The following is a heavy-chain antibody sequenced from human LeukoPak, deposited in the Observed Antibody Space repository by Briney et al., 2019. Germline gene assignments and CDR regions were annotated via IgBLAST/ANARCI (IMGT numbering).Heavy chain of an antibody. D-gene: IGHD6-13*01. J-gene: IGHJ1*01. CDR1: GFTFSSYW. V-gene: IGHV3-23*01. Sequence: GGSLRLSCAASGFTFSSYWMHWVRQVPGKGLEWVSAISGSGGSTYYADSVKGRFTISRDNSKNTLYLQMNSLRAEDTAVYYCAKERIAAAGAFQHWGQGTLVTVSS. CDR2: ISGSGGST. CDR3: AKERIAAAGAFQH.